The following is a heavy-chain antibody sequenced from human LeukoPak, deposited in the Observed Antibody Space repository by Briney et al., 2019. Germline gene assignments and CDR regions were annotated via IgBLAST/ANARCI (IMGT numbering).Heavy chain of an antibody. CDR1: GYSFTDYY. V-gene: IGHV1-2*02. Sequence: ASVKVSCKTSGYSFTDYYMHWVRQAPGQGLERMGWINPNSGGTSSAQKFQGRVTMTRDTSITTVYMEVSWLTSDDTAIYYCARADRLDGGPYLIGPWGQGTLSPSPQ. CDR3: ARADRLDGGPYLIGP. D-gene: IGHD2-21*01. CDR2: INPNSGGT. J-gene: IGHJ5*02.